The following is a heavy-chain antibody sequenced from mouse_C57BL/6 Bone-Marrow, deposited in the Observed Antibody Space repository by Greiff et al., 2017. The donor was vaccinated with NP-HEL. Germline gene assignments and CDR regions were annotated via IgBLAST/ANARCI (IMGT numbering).Heavy chain of an antibody. J-gene: IGHJ1*03. CDR1: GYSITSCYY. V-gene: IGHV3-6*01. CDR2: ISYDGSN. Sequence: EVQLQQSGPGLVKPSQSLSLTCSVTGYSITSCYYWNWIRQFPGNKLEWMGYISYDGSNNYNPSLKNRISITRDTSKNQFFLKLNSVTTEDTATYYCARAPPIYYWGYFDVWGTGTTVTVSS. CDR3: ARAPPIYYWGYFDV. D-gene: IGHD1-1*01.